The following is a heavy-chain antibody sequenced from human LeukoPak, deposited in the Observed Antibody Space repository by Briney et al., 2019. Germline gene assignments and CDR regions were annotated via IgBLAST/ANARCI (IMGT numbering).Heavy chain of an antibody. J-gene: IGHJ6*02. CDR2: IYTSGST. Sequence: PSETLSLTCTVSDGSISSGSYYWSWIRQPAGKGLEWIGRIYTSGSTNYNPSLKSRVTISVDTSKNQFSLKLSSATAADTAVYYCASTTVTTDYYYGMDVWGQGTTVTVSS. CDR3: ASTTVTTDYYYGMDV. V-gene: IGHV4-61*02. CDR1: DGSISSGSYY. D-gene: IGHD4-17*01.